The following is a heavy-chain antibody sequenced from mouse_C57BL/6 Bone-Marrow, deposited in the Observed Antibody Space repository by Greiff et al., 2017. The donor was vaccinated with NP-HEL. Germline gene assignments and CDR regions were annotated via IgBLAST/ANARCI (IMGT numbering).Heavy chain of an antibody. CDR1: GYTFTSYW. J-gene: IGHJ2*01. Sequence: QVQLQQSGAELVKPGASVKLSCKASGYTFTSYWMHWVKQRPGQGLEWIGMIHPNSGSTNYNEKFKSKATLTVDKSSSTAYMQLSSLTSEDSAVYYCARKWRITTVVATYYFDYWGQGTTLTVSS. D-gene: IGHD1-1*01. CDR3: ARKWRITTVVATYYFDY. CDR2: IHPNSGST. V-gene: IGHV1-64*01.